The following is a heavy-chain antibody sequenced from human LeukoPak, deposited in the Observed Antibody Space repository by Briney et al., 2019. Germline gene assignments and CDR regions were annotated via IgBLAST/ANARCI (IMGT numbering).Heavy chain of an antibody. Sequence: GESLKIPCKGSGYSFTSYWIGWVRQMPGKGLEWMGIIYPGDSDTRYSPSFQGQVTISADKSISTAYLQWSSLKASDTAMYYCARLVHCSGGSCYSKDYYYGMDVWGQGTTVTVSS. CDR1: GYSFTSYW. V-gene: IGHV5-51*01. D-gene: IGHD2-15*01. CDR2: IYPGDSDT. CDR3: ARLVHCSGGSCYSKDYYYGMDV. J-gene: IGHJ6*02.